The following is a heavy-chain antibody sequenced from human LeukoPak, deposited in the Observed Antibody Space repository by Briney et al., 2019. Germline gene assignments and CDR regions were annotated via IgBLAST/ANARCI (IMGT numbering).Heavy chain of an antibody. Sequence: GGSLRLSCAASGFTFSNYALHWVRQAPGKGLEWVAFISYDGSNKFYTDSVKGRFTISRDNSKNTLYLQMNSLRVEDTAVYYCARDATSSGYYQLYWGQGTLVTVSS. V-gene: IGHV3-30*10. CDR3: ARDATSSGYYQLY. CDR1: GFTFSNYA. J-gene: IGHJ4*02. CDR2: ISYDGSNK. D-gene: IGHD3-22*01.